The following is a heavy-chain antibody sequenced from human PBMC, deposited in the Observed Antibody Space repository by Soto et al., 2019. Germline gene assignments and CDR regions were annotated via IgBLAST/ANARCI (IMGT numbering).Heavy chain of an antibody. CDR1: GVTFSNFI. D-gene: IGHD6-19*01. V-gene: IGHV1-69*01. J-gene: IGHJ6*02. CDR2: IIPIFGTA. CDR3: VKVRYSSPMGYYYGMDV. Sequence: QVQLEQSGGEVKKPGSSVKVSCKASGVTFSNFIMTWVRQAPGLGLEWVGGIIPIFGTANYAQKFQGRVTITADESTSTSYMEVNNLRSEDTAVYYCVKVRYSSPMGYYYGMDVWGQGTTVTVSS.